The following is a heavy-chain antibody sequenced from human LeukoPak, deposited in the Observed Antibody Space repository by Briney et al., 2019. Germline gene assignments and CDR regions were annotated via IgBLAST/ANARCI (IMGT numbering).Heavy chain of an antibody. J-gene: IGHJ6*03. CDR1: GFTFSSYA. D-gene: IGHD3-3*01. Sequence: GGSLRLSCAASGFTFSSYAMSWVRQAPGKGLEWVSAISGSGGSTYYADSVKGRFTISRDNSKNTLYLQMNSLRAEDTAVYYCARNYDFWSGPYYMDVWGKGTTVTVSS. V-gene: IGHV3-23*01. CDR3: ARNYDFWSGPYYMDV. CDR2: ISGSGGST.